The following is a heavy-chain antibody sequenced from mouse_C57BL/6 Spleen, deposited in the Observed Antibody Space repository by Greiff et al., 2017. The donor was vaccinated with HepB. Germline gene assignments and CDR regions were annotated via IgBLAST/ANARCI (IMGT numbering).Heavy chain of an antibody. CDR1: GYTFTSYW. D-gene: IGHD1-1*01. J-gene: IGHJ1*03. V-gene: IGHV1-52*01. CDR3: ARWYDGSSYWYFDV. Sequence: QVQLQQPGAELVRPGSSVKLSCKASGYTFTSYWMHWVKQRPIQGLEWIGNIDPSDSETHYNQKFKDKATLTVDKSSSTAYMQLSSLTSEDSAVYYCARWYDGSSYWYFDVWGTGTTVTVSS. CDR2: IDPSDSET.